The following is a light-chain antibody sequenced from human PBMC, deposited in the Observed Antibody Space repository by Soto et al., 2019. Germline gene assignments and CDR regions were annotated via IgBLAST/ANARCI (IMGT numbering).Light chain of an antibody. J-gene: IGLJ1*01. V-gene: IGLV2-8*01. CDR2: VVS. Sequence: SVLAQPPSVSGSPGQSVTISCTGTSSHVSDYYRFSWYPHLPGSAPTLLIYVVSNRPSGVPDRFSGSKSGYTASLTVSGLQAEAEADYYCSTFAGGNIYVFGTGT. CDR1: SSHVSDYYR. CDR3: STFAGGNIYV.